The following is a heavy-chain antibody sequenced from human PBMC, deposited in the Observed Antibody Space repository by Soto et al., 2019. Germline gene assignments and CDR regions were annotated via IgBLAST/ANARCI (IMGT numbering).Heavy chain of an antibody. D-gene: IGHD3-10*01. CDR3: ARQGGITLLRGTMNAMDV. J-gene: IGHJ6*02. V-gene: IGHV3-11*05. CDR1: GFTISDYY. CDR2: ISSTGSNT. Sequence: QVQLVESGGGLVKPGGSLRLSCAASGFTISDYYMSWVRQAPGKGLEWVSSISSTGSNTNHADSVKGRFRISRDNAANSSLLKMNRLRAEDTALDYCARQGGITLLRGTMNAMDVWGQGTTVTVSS.